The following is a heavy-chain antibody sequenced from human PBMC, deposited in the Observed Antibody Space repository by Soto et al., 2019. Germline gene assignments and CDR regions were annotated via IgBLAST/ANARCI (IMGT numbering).Heavy chain of an antibody. V-gene: IGHV3-48*01. CDR1: GFTFSSYS. D-gene: IGHD3-3*01. CDR3: ASPGGDFWSGSDS. CDR2: ISSSSSTI. Sequence: EVQLVESGGGLVQPGGSLRLSCAASGFTFSSYSMNWVRQAPGKGLEWVSYISSSSSTIYYADSVKGPFTISRDNAKNSLYLQMNRLRAEDTAVYYCASPGGDFWSGSDSWGQGTLVTVSS. J-gene: IGHJ4*02.